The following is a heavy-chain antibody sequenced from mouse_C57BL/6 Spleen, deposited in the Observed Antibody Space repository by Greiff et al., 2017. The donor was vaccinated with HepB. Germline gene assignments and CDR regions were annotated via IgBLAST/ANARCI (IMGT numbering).Heavy chain of an antibody. CDR3: ASGPSWFAY. CDR2: IWGVGST. J-gene: IGHJ3*01. Sequence: VKLVESGPGLVAPSQSLSITCTVSGFSLTSYGVDWVRQSPGKGLEWLGVIWGVGSTNYNSALKSRLSISKDNSKSQVFLKMNSLQTDDTAMYYCASGPSWFAYWGQGTLVTVSA. CDR1: GFSLTSYG. V-gene: IGHV2-6*01.